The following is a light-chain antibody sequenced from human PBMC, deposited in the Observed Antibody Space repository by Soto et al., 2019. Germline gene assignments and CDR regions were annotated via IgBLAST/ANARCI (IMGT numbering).Light chain of an antibody. Sequence: IVLTQSPGTLSLSPGERATLSCKASQSVSSSYLAWYQQKPGQAPRLLIYGASSTATGIPDRFSGSGSGTDFTLTISRLEPEDFAVYFCQQYGSSPWTFGQGTKVDNK. CDR3: QQYGSSPWT. J-gene: IGKJ1*01. CDR1: QSVSSSY. CDR2: GAS. V-gene: IGKV3-20*01.